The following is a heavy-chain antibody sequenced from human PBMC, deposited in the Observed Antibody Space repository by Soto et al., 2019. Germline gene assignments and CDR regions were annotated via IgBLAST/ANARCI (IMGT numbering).Heavy chain of an antibody. CDR1: GYSINSDYY. D-gene: IGHD3-10*01. Sequence: SETLSLTCAVSGYSINSDYYWGWIRQPPGKGLEWIGSVDHSGRTYYSPSLRSRLTIFIDTSKNQFSLRLTSVTAADTAMYFCAKKGYYPSGKIDLFDSWGPGTLVTVSS. CDR3: AKKGYYPSGKIDLFDS. J-gene: IGHJ4*02. V-gene: IGHV4-38-2*01. CDR2: VDHSGRT.